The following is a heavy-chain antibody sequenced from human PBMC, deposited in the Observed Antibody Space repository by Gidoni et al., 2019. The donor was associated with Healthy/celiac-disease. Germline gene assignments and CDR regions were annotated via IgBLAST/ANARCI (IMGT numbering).Heavy chain of an antibody. Sequence: QVQLQESGPGLVKPSETLSLTCTVSGGSISSYYWSWIRQPPGKGLEWIGYIYYSGSTNYNPSLKSRVTISVDTSKNQFSLKLSSVTAADTAVYYCARHSAYYYDSSGYPFFSYYYYGMDVWGQGTTVTVSS. CDR3: ARHSAYYYDSSGYPFFSYYYYGMDV. CDR2: IYYSGST. CDR1: GGSISSYY. J-gene: IGHJ6*02. V-gene: IGHV4-59*08. D-gene: IGHD3-22*01.